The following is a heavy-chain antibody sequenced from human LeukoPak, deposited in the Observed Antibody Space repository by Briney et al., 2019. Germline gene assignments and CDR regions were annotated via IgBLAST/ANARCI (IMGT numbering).Heavy chain of an antibody. V-gene: IGHV1-69*05. CDR2: IIPIFGTA. J-gene: IGHJ5*02. CDR1: GGTFSSYA. CDR3: AVPYYYDSSGYPTGLDP. D-gene: IGHD3-22*01. Sequence: GSSVKVSCKASGGTFSSYAISWVRQAPGQGLEWMGGIIPIFGTANYAQKFQGRVTITTDESTSTAYMELSSLRSEDTAVYYCAVPYYYDSSGYPTGLDPWGQGTLVTVSS.